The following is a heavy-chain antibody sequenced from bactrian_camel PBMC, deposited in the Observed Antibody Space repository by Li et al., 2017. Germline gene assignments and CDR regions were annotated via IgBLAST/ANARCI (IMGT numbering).Heavy chain of an antibody. CDR1: GFDFSESA. D-gene: IGHD4*01. CDR2: IERRGRI. J-gene: IGHJ4*01. CDR3: AAGPFCRHVLTATPQTI. V-gene: IGHV3S31*01. Sequence: DVQLVESGGGTVQPGGSLRLSCVASGFDFSESAMSWVRQAQGQEREGLACIERRGRIHYAASVKGRFTISQDNAKNTIYLQMNDLKPEDTAVYYCAAGPFCRHVLTATPQTIRGQGTQVTVS.